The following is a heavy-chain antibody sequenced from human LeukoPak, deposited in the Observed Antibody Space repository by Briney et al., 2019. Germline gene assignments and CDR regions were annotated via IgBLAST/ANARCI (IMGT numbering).Heavy chain of an antibody. Sequence: GGSLRLSCAASGFTFSNAWMSWVRQAPGKGLEWVGRIKSKTDGGTTDYAAPVKGRFTISRDDSKNTLYLQMNSLKTEDTAVYYCTTDSTQWGLSLDSWGQGTLVTVSS. CDR2: IKSKTDGGTT. CDR1: GFTFSNAW. CDR3: TTDSTQWGLSLDS. D-gene: IGHD1-26*01. V-gene: IGHV3-15*01. J-gene: IGHJ4*02.